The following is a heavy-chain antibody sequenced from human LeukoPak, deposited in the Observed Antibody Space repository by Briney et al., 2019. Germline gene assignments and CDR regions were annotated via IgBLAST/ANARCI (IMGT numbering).Heavy chain of an antibody. J-gene: IGHJ5*02. V-gene: IGHV1-2*02. CDR3: ASSIVGPTIDP. D-gene: IGHD1-26*01. Sequence: ASVSVSFTPSVYTFTCYYMHWVRQAPGQGLEWRGWINPNSGGTKYAQKFQGRVTITRDTYISTAYMELSRLRSDDTAVYYCASSIVGPTIDPWGQGTLVTVSS. CDR1: VYTFTCYY. CDR2: INPNSGGT.